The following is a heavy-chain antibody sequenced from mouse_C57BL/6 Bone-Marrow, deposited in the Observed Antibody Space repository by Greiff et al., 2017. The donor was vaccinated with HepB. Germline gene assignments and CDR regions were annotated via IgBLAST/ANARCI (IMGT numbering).Heavy chain of an antibody. V-gene: IGHV5-9-1*02. Sequence: EVMLVESGEGLVKPGGSLKLSCAASGFTFSSYAMSWVRQTPEKRLEWVAYISSGGDYIYYADTVKGRFTISRDNARNTLYLQMSSLKSEDTAMYYCTRDEGTTEFDYWGQGTTLTVSS. CDR2: ISSGGDYI. D-gene: IGHD1-1*01. CDR1: GFTFSSYA. CDR3: TRDEGTTEFDY. J-gene: IGHJ2*01.